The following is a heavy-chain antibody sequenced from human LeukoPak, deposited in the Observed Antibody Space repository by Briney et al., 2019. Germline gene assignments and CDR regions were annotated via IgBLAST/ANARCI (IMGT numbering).Heavy chain of an antibody. V-gene: IGHV1-58*02. CDR3: AADLAGDILTGYYFNWFDP. J-gene: IGHJ5*02. CDR2: IVVGSGNT. Sequence: GASVKVSXKASGFTFTSSAMQWVRQARGQRLEWIGWIVVGSGNTNYAQKFQERVTITRDMSTSTAYMELSSLRSEDTAVYYCAADLAGDILTGYYFNWFDPWGQGTLVTVSS. CDR1: GFTFTSSA. D-gene: IGHD3-9*01.